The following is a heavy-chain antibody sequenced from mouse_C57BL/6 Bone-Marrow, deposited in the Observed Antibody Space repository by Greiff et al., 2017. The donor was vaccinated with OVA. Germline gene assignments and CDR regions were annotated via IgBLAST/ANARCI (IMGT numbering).Heavy chain of an antibody. V-gene: IGHV1-54*01. Sequence: VQLQQSGAELVRPGTSVKVSCKASGYAFTNYLIEWVKQRPGQGLEWIGVINPGSGGTNYNEKFKGKATLTADKSSSTAYMQLSSLTSEDSAVYFCARGEIPHTVVAPYFDYWGQGTTLTVSS. J-gene: IGHJ2*01. CDR1: GYAFTNYL. D-gene: IGHD1-1*01. CDR2: INPGSGGT. CDR3: ARGEIPHTVVAPYFDY.